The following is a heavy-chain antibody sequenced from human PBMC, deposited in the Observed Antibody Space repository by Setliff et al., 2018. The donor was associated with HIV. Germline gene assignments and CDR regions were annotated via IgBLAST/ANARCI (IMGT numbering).Heavy chain of an antibody. J-gene: IGHJ3*02. CDR2: IYHSGST. Sequence: PSETLSLTCTVSGGSISSYYWSWIRQPPGKRLEWIGYIYHSGSTNYNPSLESRVTISVDTSKNQFSLRLSSVTAADTAVYYCARHYPRSDDAFDIWGQGTMVT. CDR1: GGSISSYY. CDR3: ARHYPRSDDAFDI. D-gene: IGHD6-19*01. V-gene: IGHV4-59*08.